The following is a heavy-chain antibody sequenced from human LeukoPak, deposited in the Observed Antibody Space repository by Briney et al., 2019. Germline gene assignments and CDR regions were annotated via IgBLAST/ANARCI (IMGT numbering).Heavy chain of an antibody. D-gene: IGHD3-10*01. CDR3: AREAFTSRLYYYGSGSSTNWFDP. CDR2: IYTSGST. Sequence: SETLSLTCTVSGGSISSYYWSWIRQPAGKGLEWIGRIYTSGSTNYNPSLKSRVTMSVDTSKNQFSLKLSSVTAADTAVYYCAREAFTSRLYYYGSGSSTNWFDPWGQGTLVTVSS. CDR1: GGSISSYY. J-gene: IGHJ5*02. V-gene: IGHV4-4*07.